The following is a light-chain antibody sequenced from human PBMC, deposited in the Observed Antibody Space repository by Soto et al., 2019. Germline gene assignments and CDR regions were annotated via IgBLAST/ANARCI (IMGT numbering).Light chain of an antibody. Sequence: IGVSHSPGTLSLSQGERATLSCRASQSVSSSYLSWYQQKPGQAPRLLIYGASSRANSMPHRCSGSGSGTDFTLTISSMVHADDAVYYCRQDCSSPPLTFGEGTKVDIK. V-gene: IGKV3-20*01. CDR1: QSVSSSY. J-gene: IGKJ4*02. CDR2: GAS. CDR3: RQDCSSPPLT.